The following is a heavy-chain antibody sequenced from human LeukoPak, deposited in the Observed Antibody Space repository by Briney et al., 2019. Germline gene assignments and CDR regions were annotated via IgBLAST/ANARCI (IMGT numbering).Heavy chain of an antibody. CDR2: INPSGGST. Sequence: GASVKVSSKASGYTFTSYYMHWVRQAPGQGLEWMGIINPSGGSTSYAQKFQGRVTMTRDTSTSTVYMELSSLRSEDTAVYYCARAYGYNWKAGGPDYYGMDVWGQGTTVTVSS. CDR3: ARAYGYNWKAGGPDYYGMDV. D-gene: IGHD1-20*01. J-gene: IGHJ6*02. V-gene: IGHV1-46*01. CDR1: GYTFTSYY.